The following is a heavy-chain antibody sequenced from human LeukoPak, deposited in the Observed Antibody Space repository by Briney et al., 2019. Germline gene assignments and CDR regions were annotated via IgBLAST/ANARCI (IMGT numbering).Heavy chain of an antibody. CDR1: GFTFSNYS. CDR3: ATIDY. V-gene: IGHV3-48*01. Sequence: GGSLRLSCAASGFTFSNYSMNWVRQAPGKGLEWVAYISSSSTTIYYADSVKGRFTISRDNSKNTQYLQMNSLRAEDTAVYYCATIDYWGQGTLVTVSS. J-gene: IGHJ4*02. CDR2: ISSSSTTI.